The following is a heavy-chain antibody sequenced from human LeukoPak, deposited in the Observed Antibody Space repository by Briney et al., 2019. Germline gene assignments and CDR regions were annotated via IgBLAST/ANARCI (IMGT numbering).Heavy chain of an antibody. CDR3: TRVREGNTFGFPVNGVFEL. Sequence: PSETLSLTCSVSGGSLSNISYYWGWVRQPPGKGLEWIGNIYYTGSTYYNPSLKSRVTISLDTSKNQFSLKLRSMTAADTAVYYCTRVREGNTFGFPVNGVFELWGQGTLVTVSS. D-gene: IGHD3-16*01. V-gene: IGHV4-39*07. CDR1: GGSLSNISYY. J-gene: IGHJ4*02. CDR2: IYYTGST.